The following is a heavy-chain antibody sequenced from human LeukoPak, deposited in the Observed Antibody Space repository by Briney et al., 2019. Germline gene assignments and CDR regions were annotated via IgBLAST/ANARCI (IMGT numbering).Heavy chain of an antibody. J-gene: IGHJ3*02. V-gene: IGHV3-74*01. Sequence: GFLRLSCAASGLTFSTYWMHWVRQAPGKGLVWVSRINTDGSSTSYADSVKGRFTISRDNAKNTLYLQMNSLRAEDTAVYFCTRVGYCATTSCRTAFDIWGQGTMVTVSS. CDR1: GLTFSTYW. D-gene: IGHD2-2*01. CDR3: TRVGYCATTSCRTAFDI. CDR2: INTDGSST.